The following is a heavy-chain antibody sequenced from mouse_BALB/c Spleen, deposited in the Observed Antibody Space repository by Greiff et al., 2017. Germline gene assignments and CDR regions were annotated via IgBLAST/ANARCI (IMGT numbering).Heavy chain of an antibody. J-gene: IGHJ3*01. CDR3: ARSNYGSRGFAY. Sequence: EVQLQESGPELVKPGASVKISCKASGYSFTGYFMNWVMQSHGKSLEWIGRINPYNGDTFYNQKFKGKATLTVDKSSSTAHMELRSLASEDSAVYYCARSNYGSRGFAYWGQGTLVTVSA. CDR1: GYSFTGYF. V-gene: IGHV1-20*02. D-gene: IGHD1-1*01. CDR2: INPYNGDT.